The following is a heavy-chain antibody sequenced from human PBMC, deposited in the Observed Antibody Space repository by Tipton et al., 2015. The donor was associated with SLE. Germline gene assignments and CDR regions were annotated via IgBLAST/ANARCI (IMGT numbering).Heavy chain of an antibody. Sequence: TLSLTCAVYGGSFSGYYWSWIRQPPGKGLEWIGYIYYSGSTNYNPSLKSRVTISVDTSKNQFSLKLSSVTAADTAVYYCARAGGVVRGAFDIWGQGTMVAVSS. V-gene: IGHV4-59*01. CDR2: IYYSGST. CDR1: GGSFSGYY. J-gene: IGHJ3*02. D-gene: IGHD3-16*01. CDR3: ARAGGVVRGAFDI.